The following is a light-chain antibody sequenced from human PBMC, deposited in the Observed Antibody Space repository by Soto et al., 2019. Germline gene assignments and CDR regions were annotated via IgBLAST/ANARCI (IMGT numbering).Light chain of an antibody. CDR2: GNR. Sequence: QLVLTQPPSVSGAPGQRVTLSCTGNTSNLGAGYDVHWYQQLPGAAPKLVIFGNRNRPSGVPQRFSGSKSGTSASLAITGLQAEDGADYYCQAYDYSLTASVFGGGTQLTVL. CDR1: TSNLGAGYD. CDR3: QAYDYSLTASV. V-gene: IGLV1-40*01. J-gene: IGLJ3*02.